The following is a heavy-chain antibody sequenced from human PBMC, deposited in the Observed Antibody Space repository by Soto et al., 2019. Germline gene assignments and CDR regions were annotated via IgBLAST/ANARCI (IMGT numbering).Heavy chain of an antibody. J-gene: IGHJ4*02. CDR2: INHSGST. CDR1: GGSFSGYY. CDR3: ARGRLNYDYIWGSYRSSYYFDY. Sequence: SETLSLTCAVYGGSFSGYYWSWIRQPPGKGLEWIGEINHSGSTNYNPSLKSRVTISVDTSKNQFSLKLSSVTAADTAVYYCARGRLNYDYIWGSYRSSYYFDYWGQGTLVTVSS. D-gene: IGHD3-16*02. V-gene: IGHV4-34*01.